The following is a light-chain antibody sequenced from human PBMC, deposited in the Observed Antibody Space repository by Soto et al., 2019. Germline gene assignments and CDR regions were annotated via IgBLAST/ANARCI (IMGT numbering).Light chain of an antibody. CDR3: QQYHNWPIT. CDR1: QSVSSN. J-gene: IGKJ5*01. CDR2: DAS. V-gene: IGKV3-15*01. Sequence: EIVMTQSPATLSVSPGESATLSCRASQSVSSNLAWHQQTPGQAPRILMYDASTRATGISARFSGSGSGTEFTLTISSLQSEDFAVYYCQQYHNWPITFGQGTRLEIK.